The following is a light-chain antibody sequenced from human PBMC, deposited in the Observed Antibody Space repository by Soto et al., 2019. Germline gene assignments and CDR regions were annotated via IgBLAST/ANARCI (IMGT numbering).Light chain of an antibody. CDR3: QQYNNWPYT. J-gene: IGKJ2*01. CDR1: QSVSSN. CDR2: GAS. Sequence: EIVMTQSPATLSVSPGEKAALSCGASQSVSSNFAWYQQKPGQAPRLLIYGASTRATGIPARFSGSGSGTEFTLTISSLQSEDFAVYYCQQYNNWPYTFGQGTKLEIK. V-gene: IGKV3-15*01.